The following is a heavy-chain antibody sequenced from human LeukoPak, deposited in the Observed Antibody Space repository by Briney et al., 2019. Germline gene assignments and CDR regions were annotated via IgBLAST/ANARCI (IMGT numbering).Heavy chain of an antibody. Sequence: GASVKVSCKASGYTFTGYYMHWVRQAPGQGLEWMGWINPNSGGTNYAQKFQGRVTMTRDTSISTAYMELSRLRSDDTAVYYCARENSWIQLWLSVYGMDVWGQGTTVTVSS. J-gene: IGHJ6*02. CDR2: INPNSGGT. D-gene: IGHD5-18*01. V-gene: IGHV1-2*02. CDR1: GYTFTGYY. CDR3: ARENSWIQLWLSVYGMDV.